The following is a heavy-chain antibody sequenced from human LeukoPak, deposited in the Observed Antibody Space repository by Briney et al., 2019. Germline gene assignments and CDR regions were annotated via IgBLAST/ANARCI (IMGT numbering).Heavy chain of an antibody. V-gene: IGHV3-48*03. CDR3: AREGLMGDAFDI. Sequence: GGSLRLSCAASGFTFSSYEMNWVRQAPGKGLEWVSYISSSGSTIYYADSVKGRFTISRDNAKNSLYLQMNSLRAEDTAVYYCAREGLMGDAFDIWGQGTMVTVSS. D-gene: IGHD3-10*01. J-gene: IGHJ3*02. CDR2: ISSSGSTI. CDR1: GFTFSSYE.